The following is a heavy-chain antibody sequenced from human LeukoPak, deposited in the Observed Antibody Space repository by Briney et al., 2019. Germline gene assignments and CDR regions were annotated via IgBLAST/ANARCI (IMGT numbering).Heavy chain of an antibody. CDR2: IIPILGIA. J-gene: IGHJ6*02. CDR3: ARGKTYYDFWSGYTNGMDV. CDR1: GGTFSSYA. Sequence: GASVKVSCKASGGTFSSYAISWVRQAPGQGLEWMGRIIPILGIANYAQKFQGRVTITADKYTSTAYMELSSLRSEDTAVYYCARGKTYYDFWSGYTNGMDVWGQGTTVTVSS. D-gene: IGHD3-3*01. V-gene: IGHV1-69*04.